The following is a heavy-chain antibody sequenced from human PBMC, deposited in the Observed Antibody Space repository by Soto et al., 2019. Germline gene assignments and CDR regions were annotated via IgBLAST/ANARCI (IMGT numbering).Heavy chain of an antibody. CDR1: GGTVSSSYS. V-gene: IGHV1-69*04. CDR2: ITPILGIA. J-gene: IGHJ3*02. D-gene: IGHD2-2*01. Sequence: ASVKVSCKASGGTVSSSYSISWVRQAPGQGLEWMGRITPILGIANYPQKFQDRVTITADKSTSTVYMDLSRLRSEDTAVYFCARDLRYCISSSCYSASDIWGQGTMVTVSS. CDR3: ARDLRYCISSSCYSASDI.